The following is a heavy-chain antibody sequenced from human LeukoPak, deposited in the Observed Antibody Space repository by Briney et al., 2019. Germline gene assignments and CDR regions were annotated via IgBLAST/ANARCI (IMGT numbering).Heavy chain of an antibody. CDR3: ARGLLQGGDFDY. J-gene: IGHJ4*02. Sequence: SETLSLTCTVSGGSISSSSYYWGWIRQPPGKGLEWIGSIYYSGSTYYNPSLKSRVTISVDTSKNQFSLKLSSVTAADTAAYYCARGLLQGGDFDYWGQGTLVTVSS. V-gene: IGHV4-39*07. D-gene: IGHD1-26*01. CDR2: IYYSGST. CDR1: GGSISSSSYY.